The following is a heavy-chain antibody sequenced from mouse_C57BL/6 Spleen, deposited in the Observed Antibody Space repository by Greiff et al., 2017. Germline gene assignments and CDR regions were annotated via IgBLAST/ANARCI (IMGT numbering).Heavy chain of an antibody. V-gene: IGHV1-84*01. CDR1: GYTFTDYY. D-gene: IGHD2-4*01. CDR2: IYPGSGNT. J-gene: IGHJ4*01. Sequence: VQLVESGPELVKPGASVKISCKASGYTFTDYYINWVKQRPGQGLEWIGWIYPGSGNTKYNEKFKGKATLTVDTSSSTAYMQLSSLTSEDSAVYFCARQDYYDYDWNAMDYWGQGTSVTVSS. CDR3: ARQDYYDYDWNAMDY.